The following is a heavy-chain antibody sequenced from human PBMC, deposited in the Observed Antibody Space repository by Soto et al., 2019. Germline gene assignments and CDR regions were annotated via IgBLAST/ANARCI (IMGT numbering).Heavy chain of an antibody. CDR2: IYYSGST. V-gene: IGHV4-30-4*01. CDR1: GGSMRSGDYY. CDR3: ARENPVDGMDV. J-gene: IGHJ6*02. Sequence: SETLSLPCPVSGGSMRSGDYYWSWIRQPPGKGLEWIGYIYYSGSTYYNPSLKSRVTISVDTSKNQFSLKLSSVTAADTAVYYCARENPVDGMDVWGQGTTVTVSS.